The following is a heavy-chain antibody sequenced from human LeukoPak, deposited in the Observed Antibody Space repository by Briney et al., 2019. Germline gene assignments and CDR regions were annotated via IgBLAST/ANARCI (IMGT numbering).Heavy chain of an antibody. J-gene: IGHJ5*02. D-gene: IGHD6-13*01. Sequence: GGSLRLSCAASGFTFSSYAMHWVRQAPGKGLEWVAVIPYDGGNKYYADSVKGRFTISRDNSKNTLYLQMNSLRAEDTAVYYCARGADSSWYFPNWFDPWGQGTLVTVSS. V-gene: IGHV3-30*04. CDR3: ARGADSSWYFPNWFDP. CDR2: IPYDGGNK. CDR1: GFTFSSYA.